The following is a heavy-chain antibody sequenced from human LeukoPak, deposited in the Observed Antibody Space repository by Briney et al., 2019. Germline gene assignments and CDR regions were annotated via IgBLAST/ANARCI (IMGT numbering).Heavy chain of an antibody. V-gene: IGHV3-7*04. CDR1: GFTFSNYW. CDR2: INQGGSEK. Sequence: PGGSLTLSCVASGFTFSNYWMSWVRQAPGKGLEWVANINQGGSEKYYVGSVKGRFTISRDSAKNSLYLQMKSLRAEDTAVYYCAKVDAYNSGWLDYWGQGALVTASS. CDR3: AKVDAYNSGWLDY. J-gene: IGHJ4*02. D-gene: IGHD6-19*01.